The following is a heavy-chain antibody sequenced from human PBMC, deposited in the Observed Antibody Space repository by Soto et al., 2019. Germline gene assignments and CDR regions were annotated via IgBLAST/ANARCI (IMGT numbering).Heavy chain of an antibody. D-gene: IGHD5-12*01. J-gene: IGHJ4*02. Sequence: QVQLVQSGAEVTKPGASVKVSCKASGYTFTSYYIHWVRQAPGQGLESVGLINPSGASTTYAQKFQGRVTMTRDTSTSTVYMELNSLRSEDTAVYFCARDAQIGHGYSAYHTYWGQGTLVTVSS. CDR1: GYTFTSYY. V-gene: IGHV1-46*01. CDR3: ARDAQIGHGYSAYHTY. CDR2: INPSGAST.